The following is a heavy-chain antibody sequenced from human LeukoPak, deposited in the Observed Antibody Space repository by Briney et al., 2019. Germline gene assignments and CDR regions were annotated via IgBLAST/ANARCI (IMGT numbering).Heavy chain of an antibody. D-gene: IGHD4-11*01. CDR3: ARVYRERSYFDY. V-gene: IGHV1-3*04. J-gene: IGHJ4*02. CDR2: INTGNGNT. CDR1: GYTLTSYA. Sequence: ASVKVSCKASGYTLTSYAIHWVRQAPGQRLEWMGWINTGNGNTKYSQKFQGRVTITRDTSASTAYMALSSLRFEDTAIYYCARVYRERSYFDYWGQGTLVTVSS.